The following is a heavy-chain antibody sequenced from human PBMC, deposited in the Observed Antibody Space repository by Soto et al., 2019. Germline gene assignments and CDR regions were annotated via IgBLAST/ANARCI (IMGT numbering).Heavy chain of an antibody. V-gene: IGHV6-1*01. J-gene: IGHJ4*02. Sequence: SQTLSLTCAISGDSVSSNTAAWNWIRSSPSRGLEWLGRTYYRSNWRHDYAVSVKSRITVNPDTSKDHFSLQLNSVTPDDTAVYYCARGVAGTGFDLWGQGTLVTAPQ. CDR3: ARGVAGTGFDL. CDR2: TYYRSNWRH. CDR1: GDSVSSNTAA. D-gene: IGHD6-19*01.